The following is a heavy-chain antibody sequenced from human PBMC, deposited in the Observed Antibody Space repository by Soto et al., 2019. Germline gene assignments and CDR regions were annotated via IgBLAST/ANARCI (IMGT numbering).Heavy chain of an antibody. J-gene: IGHJ4*02. CDR1: GYTFTSYG. D-gene: IGHD3-10*01. Sequence: QVQLVQSGAEVKKPGASVKVSCKASGYTFTSYGISWVRQAPGQGLEWMGWISAYNGNTNYAQKLQGRVTMTTDTPPSTAYRELRSLRSDDTAVYYCARITMVRGVIITWDYWGQGTLVTVSS. V-gene: IGHV1-18*01. CDR3: ARITMVRGVIITWDY. CDR2: ISAYNGNT.